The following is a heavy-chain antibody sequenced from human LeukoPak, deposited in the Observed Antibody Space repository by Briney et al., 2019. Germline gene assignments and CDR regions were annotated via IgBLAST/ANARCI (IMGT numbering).Heavy chain of an antibody. D-gene: IGHD4-17*01. Sequence: SETLSLTCAVYGGSFSGYYWSWIRQPPGKGLEWIGEIYHSGSTNYNPSLKSRVTISVDKSKNQFSLKLSSVTAADTAVYYCAREPRFAGDYLGDYYFDYWGQGTLVTVSS. V-gene: IGHV4-34*01. J-gene: IGHJ4*02. CDR2: IYHSGST. CDR1: GGSFSGYY. CDR3: AREPRFAGDYLGDYYFDY.